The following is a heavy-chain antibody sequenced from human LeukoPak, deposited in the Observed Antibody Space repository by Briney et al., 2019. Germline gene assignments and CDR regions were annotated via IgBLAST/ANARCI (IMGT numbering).Heavy chain of an antibody. D-gene: IGHD4-23*01. CDR2: ISGSGGAT. J-gene: IGHJ4*02. CDR3: ARDSAVVTPGDY. CDR1: GFSFSTYA. Sequence: PGGSLTLSCAASGFSFSTYAMNWVRQSPGKGLEWLSVISGSGGATYYADSVKGRFTISRENAKNSLYLQMNSLRAEDTAVYYCARDSAVVTPGDYWGQGTLVTVSS. V-gene: IGHV3-23*01.